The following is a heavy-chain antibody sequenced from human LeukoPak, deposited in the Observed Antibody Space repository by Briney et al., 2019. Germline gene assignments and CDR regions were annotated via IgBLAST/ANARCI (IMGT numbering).Heavy chain of an antibody. CDR1: GGSISSGGYY. J-gene: IGHJ4*02. CDR2: IYYSGST. V-gene: IGHV4-31*03. D-gene: IGHD5-24*01. Sequence: SETLSLTCTVSGGSISSGGYYWSWIRQHPGKGLEWIGYIYYSGSTYYNPSLKSRVTISVDTSKNQFSLKLSSVTAVDTAVYYCARESRGDGYNYYFDYWGQGTLVTVSS. CDR3: ARESRGDGYNYYFDY.